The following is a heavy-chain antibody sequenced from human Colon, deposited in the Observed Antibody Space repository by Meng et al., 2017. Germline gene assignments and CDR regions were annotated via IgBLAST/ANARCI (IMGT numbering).Heavy chain of an antibody. CDR3: ARVIAVGRFFED. D-gene: IGHD2-21*01. CDR2: IYYTGTT. V-gene: IGHV4-59*01. J-gene: IGHJ4*02. Sequence: GPLRLSCTVPGGSINSDYWSWVRRPPGKGLEWIGYIYYTGTTNYNPSLKSRVTISLDTSRNQFSLKLTSVAAADTAMYYCARVIAVGRFFEDWGQGTQVTVSS. CDR1: GGSINSDY.